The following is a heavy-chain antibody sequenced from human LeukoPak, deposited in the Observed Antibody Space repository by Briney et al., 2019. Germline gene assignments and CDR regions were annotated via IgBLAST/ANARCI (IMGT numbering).Heavy chain of an antibody. D-gene: IGHD5-24*01. Sequence: PSETLSLTCTVSGGSISSSSYYWGWIRQPPGKGLEWIGSIYYSGSTYYNPSLKSRVTISVDTSKNQFSLKLSSVTAADTAVYYCATAKSRDGYNDYWGQGTLVTVSS. J-gene: IGHJ4*02. CDR2: IYYSGST. CDR3: ATAKSRDGYNDY. V-gene: IGHV4-39*07. CDR1: GGSISSSSYY.